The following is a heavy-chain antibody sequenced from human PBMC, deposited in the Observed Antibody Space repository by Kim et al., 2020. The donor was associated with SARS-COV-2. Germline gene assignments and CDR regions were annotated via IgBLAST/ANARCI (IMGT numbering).Heavy chain of an antibody. D-gene: IGHD3-9*01. V-gene: IGHV3-21*01. J-gene: IGHJ4*02. CDR3: ARDDRLTGYFPFDY. Sequence: YADSVKGRLTISRDNARNSLYLQMNSLRAEDTSVYYCARDDRLTGYFPFDYWGQGTLVTVSS.